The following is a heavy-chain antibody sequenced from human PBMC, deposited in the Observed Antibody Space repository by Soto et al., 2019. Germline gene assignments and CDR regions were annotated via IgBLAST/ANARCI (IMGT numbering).Heavy chain of an antibody. CDR3: ARAIGADFSDS. CDR2: ISDNGANT. V-gene: IGHV3-23*01. Sequence: GSLRLSCKASGFTFSNCGICLVRQAPGKGLEWVSTISDNGANTFIGDSMKDHFDISRDNSKKNVFLHLSTVRAEDTAIYYCARAIGADFSDSWGQGTPVPVSP. D-gene: IGHD6-25*01. J-gene: IGHJ4*02. CDR1: GFTFSNCG.